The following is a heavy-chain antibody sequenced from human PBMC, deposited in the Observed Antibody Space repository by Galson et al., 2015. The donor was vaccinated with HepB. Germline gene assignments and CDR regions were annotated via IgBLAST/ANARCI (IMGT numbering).Heavy chain of an antibody. CDR3: AKDTGSGYYYALDY. CDR1: GFTFSSYG. J-gene: IGHJ4*02. CDR2: ISYDGSNK. Sequence: SLRLSCAASGFTFSSYGMHWVRQAPGKGLEWVAVISYDGSNKYYADSVKGRFTISRDNSKNTLYLQMNSLRAEDTAVYYCAKDTGSGYYYALDYWGQGTLVTVSS. V-gene: IGHV3-30*18. D-gene: IGHD3-22*01.